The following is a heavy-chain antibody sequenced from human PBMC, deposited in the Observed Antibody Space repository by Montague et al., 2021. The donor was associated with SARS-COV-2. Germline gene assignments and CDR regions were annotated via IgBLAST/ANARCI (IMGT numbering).Heavy chain of an antibody. D-gene: IGHD1-7*01. CDR2: IYYSGGT. CDR1: GGSVGSSHYY. CDR3: ARGLYNWNYEHWFDT. V-gene: IGHV4-39*01. Sequence: SETLSLTCTVSGGSVGSSHYYWVWIRQPPGKGLEWIGTIYYSGGTYHNPSPRSRVTIDVDASTNQFSLKLHSVTAADTAVYFCARGLYNWNYEHWFDTWGQGTLVTVSS. J-gene: IGHJ5*02.